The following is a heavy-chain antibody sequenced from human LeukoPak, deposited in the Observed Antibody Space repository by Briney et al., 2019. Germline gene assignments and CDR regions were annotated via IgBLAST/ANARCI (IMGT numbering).Heavy chain of an antibody. CDR2: IYYSGST. CDR1: GGSISSYY. V-gene: IGHV4-59*08. D-gene: IGHD3-10*01. Sequence: SETLSLTCTVSGGSISSYYWSWFRQPPGKGLEWIGYIYYSGSTNYNPSLKSRVTISVDTSKHQFSLKLISVTAADTAVYYCARLPNYYGSGSPSWYFDYWGQGTLVTVSS. J-gene: IGHJ4*02. CDR3: ARLPNYYGSGSPSWYFDY.